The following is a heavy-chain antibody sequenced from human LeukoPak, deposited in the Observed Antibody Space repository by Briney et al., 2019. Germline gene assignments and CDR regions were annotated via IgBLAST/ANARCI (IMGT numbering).Heavy chain of an antibody. CDR3: AKAGYYDFWSGYYADY. CDR1: GFTFSSYA. Sequence: GGSLRLSCAASGFTFSSYAMSWVRQAPGKGLEWVSAISGSGGSTYYADSVKGRFTISRDNSKNTLYLQMNSLRAEDTAVYYCAKAGYYDFWSGYYADYWGQGTLVTVPS. D-gene: IGHD3-3*01. CDR2: ISGSGGST. V-gene: IGHV3-23*01. J-gene: IGHJ4*02.